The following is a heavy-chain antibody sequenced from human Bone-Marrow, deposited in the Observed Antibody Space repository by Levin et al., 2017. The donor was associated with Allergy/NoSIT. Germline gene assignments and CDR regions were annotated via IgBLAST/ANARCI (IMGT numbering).Heavy chain of an antibody. CDR3: VRRLKPDSSGRTFYLDH. Sequence: LSLSCAVSGGSVSSTSYSWNWIRQPPGNGLSFLFPLSPPFLPFFPPSLKSRVTMSMDKSKNQFSLILTSVTAADSSMYFCVRRLKPDSSGRTFYLDHWGQGTLVTVSS. CDR1: GGSVSSTSYS. CDR2: LSPPFLP. J-gene: IGHJ4*02. D-gene: IGHD1-14*01. V-gene: IGHV4-30-2*01.